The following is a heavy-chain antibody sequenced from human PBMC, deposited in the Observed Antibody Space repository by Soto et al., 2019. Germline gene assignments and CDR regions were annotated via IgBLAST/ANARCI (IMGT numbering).Heavy chain of an antibody. CDR1: GYSISSGYY. J-gene: IGHJ4*02. D-gene: IGHD6-19*01. CDR3: ARDPQWPNRDFDY. V-gene: IGHV4-38-2*02. Sequence: SETLSLTCAVSGYSISSGYYWGWIRQPPGKGLEWIGSIYHSGSTYYNPSLKSRVTISVDTSKNQFSLKLSSVTAADTAVYYCARDPQWPNRDFDYWGQGTLVTVSS. CDR2: IYHSGST.